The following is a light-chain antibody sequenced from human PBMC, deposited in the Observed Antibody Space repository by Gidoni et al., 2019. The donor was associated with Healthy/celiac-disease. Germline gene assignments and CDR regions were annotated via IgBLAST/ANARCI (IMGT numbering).Light chain of an antibody. V-gene: IGLV3-19*01. CDR2: GKN. Sequence: SSELTQDPAVSVALGQTVRLTCQGDSLRSYYASWYQQKPGQAPVIVIYGKNNRPSGIPDRFSGSSSGNTASLTITGAQAEDEADYYCNSRDSSGNHYVFGTGTKVTVL. CDR3: NSRDSSGNHYV. J-gene: IGLJ1*01. CDR1: SLRSYY.